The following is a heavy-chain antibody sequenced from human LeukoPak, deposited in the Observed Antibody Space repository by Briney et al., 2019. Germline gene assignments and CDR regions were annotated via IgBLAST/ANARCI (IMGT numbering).Heavy chain of an antibody. D-gene: IGHD4-23*01. CDR1: GFTFSSYS. V-gene: IGHV3-21*01. Sequence: GGSLRLSCAASGFTFSSYSMNWVRQAPGKGLEWVSSISSSSYIYYADSVKGRFTISRDNAKNSLYLQMSSLRAEDTAVYYCARAGMVTSLGFDPWGQGTLVTVSS. CDR2: ISSSSYI. CDR3: ARAGMVTSLGFDP. J-gene: IGHJ5*02.